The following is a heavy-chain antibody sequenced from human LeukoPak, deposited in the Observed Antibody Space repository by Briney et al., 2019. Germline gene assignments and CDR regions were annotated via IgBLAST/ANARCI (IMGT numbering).Heavy chain of an antibody. V-gene: IGHV3-74*01. CDR3: ARALYYSNYLGY. Sequence: GGSLRLSCAASGFTFSSYWMHWVRQAPGKGLVGVSRINSDGRSTKYADYVKGRFTISRDNAKNTLYLKMTSLTDEDTAVYYCARALYYSNYLGYWGQGTLVSVSS. J-gene: IGHJ4*02. CDR1: GFTFSSYW. D-gene: IGHD2-2*01. CDR2: INSDGRST.